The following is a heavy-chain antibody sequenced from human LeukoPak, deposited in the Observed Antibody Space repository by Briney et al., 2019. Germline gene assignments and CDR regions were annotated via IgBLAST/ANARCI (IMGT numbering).Heavy chain of an antibody. D-gene: IGHD4-17*01. J-gene: IGHJ4*02. CDR3: ARATVTTTNKYYFDY. CDR1: GGSISSSNW. CDR2: IYHTGST. Sequence: SETLSLTCAVSGGSISSSNWWSWVRQPPGKGLEWIGEIYHTGSTNYNPSLKSRITISLDKSKNQFSLKLSSVAAADTAMYYCARATVTTTNKYYFDYWGQGTLVTVSS. V-gene: IGHV4-4*02.